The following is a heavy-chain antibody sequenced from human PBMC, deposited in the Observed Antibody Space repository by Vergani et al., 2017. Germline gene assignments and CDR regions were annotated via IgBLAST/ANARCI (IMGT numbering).Heavy chain of an antibody. CDR1: VYTFTNYY. J-gene: IGHJ4*02. V-gene: IGHV1-46*03. CDR3: ARPHGDILPPDPRRLDY. Sequence: QVLLVQSGAEVKKPGASVRVSCKTSVYTFTNYYIHCFRQAPGQGLEWMGIINPSGGSTTYAQQFQGRLTMTRDTSTSTVYMDLSNLRSEDTAVYYCARPHGDILPPDPRRLDYWGQGTLVTVSS. CDR2: INPSGGST.